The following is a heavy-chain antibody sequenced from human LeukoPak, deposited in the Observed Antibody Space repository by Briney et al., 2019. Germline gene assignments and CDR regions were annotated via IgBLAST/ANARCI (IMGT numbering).Heavy chain of an antibody. CDR3: AKDRVLSGWYDFDY. CDR1: GFTFDDYA. CDR2: ISGDGGST. D-gene: IGHD6-19*01. Sequence: GGPLRLSCAASGFTFDDYAMHWVRQAPGKGLEWVSLISGDGGSTYYADSVKGRFTISRDNSKNSLYLQMNSLRTEDTALYYCAKDRVLSGWYDFDYWGQGTLVTVSS. J-gene: IGHJ4*02. V-gene: IGHV3-43*02.